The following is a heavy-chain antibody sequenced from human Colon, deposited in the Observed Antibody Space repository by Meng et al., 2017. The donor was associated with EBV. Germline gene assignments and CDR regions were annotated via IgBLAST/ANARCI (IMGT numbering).Heavy chain of an antibody. Sequence: QGQRQESGPGLVKPSGTLSLPCAVSGGSLSSRNWWSWVRQPPGKGLEWIGEIYHSGSTNYNPSLKSRVTISVDESKNQFSLRLSSVTAADTAVYYCARVGAYCGGDCYHPRWGQGTLVTVSS. CDR3: ARVGAYCGGDCYHPR. CDR1: GGSLSSRNW. CDR2: IYHSGST. J-gene: IGHJ4*02. V-gene: IGHV4-4*02. D-gene: IGHD2-21*02.